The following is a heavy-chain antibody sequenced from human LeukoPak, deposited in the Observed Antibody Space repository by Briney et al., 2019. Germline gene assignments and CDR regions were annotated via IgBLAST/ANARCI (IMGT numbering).Heavy chain of an antibody. J-gene: IGHJ4*02. CDR1: GFTFSNYG. CDR2: IRSDGSIK. V-gene: IGHV3-30*02. CDR3: AKDQPMVYFDY. Sequence: GGSLGLSCAASGFTFSNYGMHWVRQAPGMGLEWVAFIRSDGSIKYHADSVKGRFTISRDNSKNTLYLQMNSLRADDTAVYFCAKDQPMVYFDYWGQGTLVTVSS. D-gene: IGHD3-10*01.